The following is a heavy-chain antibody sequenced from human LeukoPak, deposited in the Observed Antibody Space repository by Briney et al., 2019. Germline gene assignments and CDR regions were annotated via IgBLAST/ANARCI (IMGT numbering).Heavy chain of an antibody. J-gene: IGHJ2*01. V-gene: IGHV4-61*01. CDR3: ARVYYSSSYDYWYFDL. CDR1: GYSLISGYS. D-gene: IGHD6-13*01. CDR2: KDYSGST. Sequence: SETLSLTCTVSGYSLISGYSWGWIRQPPGRGLEWIGYKDYSGSTNYNRSLKSRVTISVDTSKNQFSLKLSSVTAADTAVYYCARVYYSSSYDYWYFDLWGRGTLVTVSS.